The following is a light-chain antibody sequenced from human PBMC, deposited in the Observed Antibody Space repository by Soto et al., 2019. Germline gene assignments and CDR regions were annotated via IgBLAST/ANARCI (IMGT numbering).Light chain of an antibody. J-gene: IGLJ1*01. CDR2: EVS. CDR3: CSYAGSNNLI. V-gene: IGLV2-8*01. CDR1: SSDIGAYNY. Sequence: QSALTQPPSASGSPGQSVTISCTGTSSDIGAYNYVSWYQQYPGKAPKLMIFEVSKRPSGVPDRFSGSKSGNPASLTVSGLQAEDEADYYCCSYAGSNNLIFGTVTKLTVL.